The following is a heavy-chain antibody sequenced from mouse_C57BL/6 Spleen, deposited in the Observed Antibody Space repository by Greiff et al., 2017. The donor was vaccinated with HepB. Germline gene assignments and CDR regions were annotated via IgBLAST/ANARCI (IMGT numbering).Heavy chain of an antibody. Sequence: EVHLVESGGGLVQPGGSMKLSCVASGFTFSNYWMNWVRQSPEKGLEWVAQIRLKSDNYATHYAESVKGRFTISRDDSKSSVYLQMNNLRAEDTGIYYCTAGYYLYYYAMDYWGQGTSVTVSS. CDR3: TAGYYLYYYAMDY. CDR2: IRLKSDNYAT. D-gene: IGHD1-1*02. V-gene: IGHV6-3*01. J-gene: IGHJ4*01. CDR1: GFTFSNYW.